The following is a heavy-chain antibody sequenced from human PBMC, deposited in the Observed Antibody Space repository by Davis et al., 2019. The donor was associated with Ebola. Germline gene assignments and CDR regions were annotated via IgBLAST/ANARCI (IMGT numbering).Heavy chain of an antibody. D-gene: IGHD3-22*01. V-gene: IGHV3-30-3*01. CDR1: GFTFSSYA. J-gene: IGHJ4*02. CDR2: ISYDGSNK. Sequence: GESLKISCVASGFTFSSYAMHWVRQAPGKGLEWVAVISYDGSNKYYADSVKSRFTISRDNSKNTLYLQMNSLRAEDTAVYYCARDGVYDSSGYYSIIDYWGQGTLVTVSS. CDR3: ARDGVYDSSGYYSIIDY.